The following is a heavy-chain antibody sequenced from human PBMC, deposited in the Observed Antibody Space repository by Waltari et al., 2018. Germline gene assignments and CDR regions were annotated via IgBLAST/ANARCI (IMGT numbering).Heavy chain of an antibody. CDR3: ARVTTPIHFDY. CDR2: ISYDGSNK. V-gene: IGHV3-30-3*02. J-gene: IGHJ4*02. CDR1: GFTFSSYP. D-gene: IGHD4-4*01. Sequence: QVQLVESGGGVVQPGRSLRLSCAASGFTFSSYPMPWVRQAPGKGLEWVAVISYDGSNKYYADSVKGRFTISRDNSKNTLYLQMNSLRAEDTAVYYCARVTTPIHFDYWGQGTLVTVSS.